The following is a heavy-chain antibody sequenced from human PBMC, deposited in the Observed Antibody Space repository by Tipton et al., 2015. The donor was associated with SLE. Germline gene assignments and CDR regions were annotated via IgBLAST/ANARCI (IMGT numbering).Heavy chain of an antibody. V-gene: IGHV4-59*11. J-gene: IGHJ3*02. Sequence: TLSLTCTVSGGSISSHYWSWIRQPPGKGLEWIGYVYYSESSDYNPSLKSRGTISVDTSKNQISLRLNSVTTADTAVYFCARRRYYDSSGYHYLVAFDIWGQGTTVTVSS. D-gene: IGHD3-22*01. CDR3: ARRRYYDSSGYHYLVAFDI. CDR1: GGSISSHY. CDR2: VYYSESS.